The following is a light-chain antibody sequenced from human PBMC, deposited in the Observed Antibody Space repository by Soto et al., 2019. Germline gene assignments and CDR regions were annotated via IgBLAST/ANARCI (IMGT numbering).Light chain of an antibody. Sequence: EIVLTQSPATLSLSPGERATLSCRASQSISNSLAWYQQKPGQPPRLLIYDASNMATGIPARFSGSGSGTDFTLTISSLEPEDFAVYYCQQRSNWPLTFGGGTKVEIK. J-gene: IGKJ4*01. CDR1: QSISNS. CDR2: DAS. CDR3: QQRSNWPLT. V-gene: IGKV3-11*01.